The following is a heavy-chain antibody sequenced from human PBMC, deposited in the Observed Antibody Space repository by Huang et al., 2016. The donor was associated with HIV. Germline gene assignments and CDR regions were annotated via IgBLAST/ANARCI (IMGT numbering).Heavy chain of an antibody. V-gene: IGHV5-51*01. CDR2: LFPVRSDP. CDR3: ARLSHFDSGTYISKPNKDYHFYAMDL. D-gene: IGHD3-10*01. Sequence: DVQLVQSGAEVKKPGESLKISCKGSGYNFINFWIGWVRQMPGKGLDGACSLFPVRSDPTSTPAFQCQLTNSADSSINTSSLQLTSLKASDTAIYYCARLSHFDSGTYISKPNKDYHFYAMDLWGQGTPVIVSS. CDR1: GYNFINFW. J-gene: IGHJ6*02.